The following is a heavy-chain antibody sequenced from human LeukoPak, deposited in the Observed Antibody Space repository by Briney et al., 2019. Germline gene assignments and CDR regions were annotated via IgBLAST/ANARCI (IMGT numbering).Heavy chain of an antibody. CDR3: ATEPRWELYSFDI. V-gene: IGHV3-23*01. CDR2: ISGSGGTT. Sequence: GGSLRLSCAASGITFNSYAMSWVRQAPGKGLEWVSAISGSGGTTFYADSVKGRFTTSRDNPKNTLFLQMNSLRAEDTAAYYCATEPRWELYSFDIWGQGTMVTVSS. J-gene: IGHJ3*02. D-gene: IGHD1-7*01. CDR1: GITFNSYA.